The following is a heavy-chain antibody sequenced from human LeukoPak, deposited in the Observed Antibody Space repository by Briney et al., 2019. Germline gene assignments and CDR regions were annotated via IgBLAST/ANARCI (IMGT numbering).Heavy chain of an antibody. CDR1: GGSFSGYY. V-gene: IGHV4-34*01. CDR3: ARGRGYSYANWFDP. Sequence: ASETLSLTCAVYGGSFSGYYWSWIRQPPGKGLEWIGEINHSGSTNYNPSLNSRVTISVDTSKNQFSLKLSSVTAADTAGYYCARGRGYSYANWFDPWGQGTLVTVSS. CDR2: INHSGST. D-gene: IGHD5-18*01. J-gene: IGHJ5*02.